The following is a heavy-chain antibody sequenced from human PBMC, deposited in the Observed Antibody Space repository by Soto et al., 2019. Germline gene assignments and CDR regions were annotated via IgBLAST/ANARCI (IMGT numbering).Heavy chain of an antibody. J-gene: IGHJ4*02. CDR3: GSLYGSGTYYNPHIDY. CDR2: IYHSGST. V-gene: IGHV4-38-2*01. CDR1: GYSIISGHY. D-gene: IGHD3-10*01. Sequence: SETLSLTCAVSGYSIISGHYWGWTRQPPGKGLEWIGSIYHSGSTYYNPSLKSRLTISVDTSKNQFSLKLTSVTAADTAVYYCGSLYGSGTYYNPHIDYWGQGTLVTVSS.